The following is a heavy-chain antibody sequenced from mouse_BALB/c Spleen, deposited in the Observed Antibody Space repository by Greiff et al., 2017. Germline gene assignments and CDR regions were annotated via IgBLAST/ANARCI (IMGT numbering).Heavy chain of an antibody. D-gene: IGHD2-4*01. CDR3: AREDYDYDGETWFAY. J-gene: IGHJ3*01. Sequence: ESGPGLVKPSQSLSLTCSVTGYSITSGYYWNWIRQFPGNKLEWMGYISYDGSNNYNPSLKNRISITRDTSKNQFFLKLNSVTTKDTATYYCAREDYDYDGETWFAYWGQGTLVTVSA. CDR2: ISYDGSN. V-gene: IGHV3-6*02. CDR1: GYSITSGYY.